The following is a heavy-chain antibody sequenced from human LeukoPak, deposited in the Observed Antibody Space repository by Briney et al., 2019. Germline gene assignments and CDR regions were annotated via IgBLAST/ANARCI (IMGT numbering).Heavy chain of an antibody. D-gene: IGHD2/OR15-2a*01. CDR3: ARRGDCNIGTCYYFDY. V-gene: IGHV3-30*03. CDR2: ISYDGSDK. J-gene: IGHJ4*02. Sequence: GGSLRLSCAASGFTFSSYGMHWVRQAPGQGLEWVALISYDGSDKYYTDSVTGRFTISRDNSKNTLFLQMNSLRAEDTAVYYCARRGDCNIGTCYYFDYWGRGTQVTASS. CDR1: GFTFSSYG.